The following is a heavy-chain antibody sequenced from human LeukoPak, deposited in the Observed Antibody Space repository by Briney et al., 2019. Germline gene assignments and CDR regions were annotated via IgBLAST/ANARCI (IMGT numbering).Heavy chain of an antibody. CDR2: INPSGGST. J-gene: IGHJ6*02. CDR1: GYTFTSYY. CDR3: ARGTYYDFWSGYWDSVDYYGMDV. Sequence: GASVKVSCKASGYTFTSYYMHWVRQAPGQGLEWMGIINPSGGSTSYAQKFQGRVTMTRDTSTSTVYMELSSLRSEDTAVYYCARGTYYDFWSGYWDSVDYYGMDVWGQGTTVTVSS. D-gene: IGHD3-3*01. V-gene: IGHV1-46*01.